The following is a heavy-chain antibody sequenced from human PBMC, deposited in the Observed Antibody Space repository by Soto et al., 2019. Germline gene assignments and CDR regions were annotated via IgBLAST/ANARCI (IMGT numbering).Heavy chain of an antibody. J-gene: IGHJ6*02. V-gene: IGHV1-69*02. CDR1: GGTFSTYT. D-gene: IGHD3-3*01. CDR3: AKVGQYYYGMDV. CDR2: IIPVIDIT. Sequence: SAKVSCKASGGTFSTYTITWVRQAPGQRLEWMGRIIPVIDITKYSQKFQGRVTITRDTSTSTVYMELSSLSSEDTAVYYCAKVGQYYYGMDVWGQGTTVTVSS.